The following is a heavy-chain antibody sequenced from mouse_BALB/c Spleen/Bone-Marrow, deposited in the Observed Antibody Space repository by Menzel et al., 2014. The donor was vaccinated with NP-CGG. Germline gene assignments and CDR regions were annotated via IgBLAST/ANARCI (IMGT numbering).Heavy chain of an antibody. D-gene: IGHD2-1*01. V-gene: IGHV14-3*02. CDR2: IDPANGNT. CDR3: ARRGYYGNYYYAMDY. CDR1: GFNIKDTY. Sequence: DVKLQESGAELVKPGDSVKLSCTASGFNIKDTYMHWVKQRPEQGLEWIGRIDPANGNTKYDPKFQGKATITADTSSNTAYLQLSSLTSEDTAVYYCARRGYYGNYYYAMDYWGQGTSVTVSS. J-gene: IGHJ4*01.